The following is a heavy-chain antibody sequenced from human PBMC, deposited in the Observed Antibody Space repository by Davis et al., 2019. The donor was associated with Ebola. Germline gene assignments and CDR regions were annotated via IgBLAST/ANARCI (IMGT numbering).Heavy chain of an antibody. Sequence: GESLKTPRAAPGFTFSSYAMSWVRQAPGKGLEWVSSISSSSSYIYYADSVKGRFTISRDNAKNSLYLQMNSRRAEDTAVYYCARDQYGDDAFDYWGQGTLVTVSS. CDR1: GFTFSSYA. V-gene: IGHV3-21*01. J-gene: IGHJ4*02. CDR3: ARDQYGDDAFDY. CDR2: ISSSSSYI. D-gene: IGHD4-17*01.